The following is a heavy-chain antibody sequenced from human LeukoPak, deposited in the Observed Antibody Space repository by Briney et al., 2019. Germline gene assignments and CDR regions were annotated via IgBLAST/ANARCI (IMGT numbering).Heavy chain of an antibody. CDR3: AREVVVVAAGNWFDP. D-gene: IGHD2-15*01. V-gene: IGHV4-59*01. CDR1: GGSISSYY. Sequence: SETLSLTCTVSGGSISSYYWSWIRQPPGKGLEWIGYIFYSGSTNYNPSLKSRVTISVDTSKNQFSLKLSSVTAADTAVYYCAREVVVVAAGNWFDPWGQGTLVTVSS. J-gene: IGHJ5*02. CDR2: IFYSGST.